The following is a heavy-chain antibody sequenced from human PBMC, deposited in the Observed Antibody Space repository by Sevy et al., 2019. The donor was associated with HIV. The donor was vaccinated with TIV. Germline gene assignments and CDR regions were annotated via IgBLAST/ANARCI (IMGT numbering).Heavy chain of an antibody. D-gene: IGHD3-16*01. CDR1: GFTFSNYG. CDR3: ARDLAGEDAFDI. CDR2: IWYDESNK. V-gene: IGHV3-33*01. Sequence: GGSQRLSCAASGFTFSNYGMHWVRQAPGKGLEWVAIIWYDESNKYYADSVKGRFTISRDNSDNALYLQMHSLRAEDTSVYYCARDLAGEDAFDIWGQGTMVTVSS. J-gene: IGHJ3*02.